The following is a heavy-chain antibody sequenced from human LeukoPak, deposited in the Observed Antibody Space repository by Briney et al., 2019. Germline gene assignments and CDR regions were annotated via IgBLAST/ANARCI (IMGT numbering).Heavy chain of an antibody. Sequence: GASVKVSCKASGYTFTGYYMHWVRQATGQGLEWMGWMNPNSGNTGYAQKFQGRVTMTRNTSISTAYMELSSLRSEDTAVYYCARQHIAAADYYYGMDVWGQGTTVTVSS. CDR3: ARQHIAAADYYYGMDV. V-gene: IGHV1-8*02. D-gene: IGHD6-13*01. CDR1: GYTFTGYY. J-gene: IGHJ6*02. CDR2: MNPNSGNT.